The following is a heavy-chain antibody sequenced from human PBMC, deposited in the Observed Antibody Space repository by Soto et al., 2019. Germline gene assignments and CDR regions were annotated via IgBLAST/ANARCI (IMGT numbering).Heavy chain of an antibody. CDR2: ITSSSMYI. CDR3: ARARLGVVIMNMDV. J-gene: IGHJ6*02. V-gene: IGHV3-21*02. Sequence: EVQLVESGGGLVKPGGSLRLSCVASGFSFDTYTMNWVRQAPGRGLEWLSFITSSSMYIHSADSLKGRFTISRDNAQNSLFLHMNSLGVEDTAVYYCARARLGVVIMNMDVWGQGTAVTVSS. D-gene: IGHD3-3*01. CDR1: GFSFDTYT.